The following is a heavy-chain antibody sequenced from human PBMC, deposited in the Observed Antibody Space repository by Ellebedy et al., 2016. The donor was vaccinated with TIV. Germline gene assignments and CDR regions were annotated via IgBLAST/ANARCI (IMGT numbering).Heavy chain of an antibody. V-gene: IGHV1-69*10. J-gene: IGHJ4*02. CDR3: ARVGNYYGGSPSYYFDY. Sequence: AASVKVSCKASRGSFSTYVITWVRQAPGQGLEWMGGIIPILAKANYAQRFQGRVTITADESTYTAYMELSSLRSEDTAVYYCARVGNYYGGSPSYYFDYWGQGTLVTVSS. CDR2: IIPILAKA. D-gene: IGHD4-23*01. CDR1: RGSFSTYV.